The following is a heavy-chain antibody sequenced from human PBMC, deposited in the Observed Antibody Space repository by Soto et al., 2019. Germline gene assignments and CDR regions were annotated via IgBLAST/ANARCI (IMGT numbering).Heavy chain of an antibody. CDR2: INPKTGDT. CDR3: ATGTNGTTGWYHP. CDR1: GYTFTDFY. Sequence: QVQLVQSGTEVKKPGASVTVSCKSSGYTFTDFYLHWLRQAPGQGLEWVGWINPKTGDTKSSQKFQVRVTMSRDTSDSTAYIDLTSLTSDDTAMYYCATGTNGTTGWYHPWGQGTRVTVSS. D-gene: IGHD1-1*01. J-gene: IGHJ5*02. V-gene: IGHV1-2*02.